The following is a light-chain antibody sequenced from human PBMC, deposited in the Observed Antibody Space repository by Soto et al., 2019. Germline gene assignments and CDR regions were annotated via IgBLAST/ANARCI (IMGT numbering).Light chain of an antibody. CDR2: GAS. CDR1: QSVSSN. CDR3: QQYNNWPPYD. J-gene: IGKJ2*01. Sequence: EIVMTQSPATLSVSPGERATLSCRASQSVSSNLAWYQQIPGQAPRLLIYGASTSATGIPARFSGRGSGTEFTLTISSLQSEDFAVYYCQQYNNWPPYDFGQGTKLQIK. V-gene: IGKV3-15*01.